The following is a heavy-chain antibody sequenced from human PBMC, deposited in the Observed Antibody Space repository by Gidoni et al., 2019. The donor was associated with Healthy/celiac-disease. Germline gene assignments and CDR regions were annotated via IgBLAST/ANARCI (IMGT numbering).Heavy chain of an antibody. J-gene: IGHJ4*02. D-gene: IGHD6-13*01. CDR2: IYYSGST. CDR1: GGSISSSSYY. Sequence: HLQLQESGPALVQPSETLSLPCPVSGGSISSSSYYWGWIRQPPGKGLEWIGSIYYSGSTYYNPSLKSRVTISVDTSKNQFSLKLSSVTAADTAVYYCARVSSSWYYFDYWGQGTLVTVSS. V-gene: IGHV4-39*07. CDR3: ARVSSSWYYFDY.